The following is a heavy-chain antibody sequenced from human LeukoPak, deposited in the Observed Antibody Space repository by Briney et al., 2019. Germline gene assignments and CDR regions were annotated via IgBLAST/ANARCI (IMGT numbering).Heavy chain of an antibody. CDR1: GGSLSSHT. Sequence: SVKVSCKASGGSLSSHTLSWVRQAPGQGLECMGGIIPLFGSAQYAQKFQGRVTISMDESPSTACMGLRGLRSEDTGLFYCTRGMRVIPIYSWGQGKLGSVSS. V-gene: IGHV1-69*05. CDR2: IIPLFGSA. D-gene: IGHD3-10*01. CDR3: TRGMRVIPIYS. J-gene: IGHJ5*02.